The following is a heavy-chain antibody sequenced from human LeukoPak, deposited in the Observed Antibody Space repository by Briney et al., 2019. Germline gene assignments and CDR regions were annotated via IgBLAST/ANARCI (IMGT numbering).Heavy chain of an antibody. D-gene: IGHD5-24*01. Sequence: SETLSLTCAVYGGSFSGYYWSWIRQPPGKGLEWIGEINHSGSTNYNPSLKSRVTISVDTSKNQFSLKLSSVTAADTAVYYCARDPPYGYNFDYYYGMDVWGQGTTVTVSS. V-gene: IGHV4-34*01. CDR1: GGSFSGYY. CDR3: ARDPPYGYNFDYYYGMDV. J-gene: IGHJ6*02. CDR2: INHSGST.